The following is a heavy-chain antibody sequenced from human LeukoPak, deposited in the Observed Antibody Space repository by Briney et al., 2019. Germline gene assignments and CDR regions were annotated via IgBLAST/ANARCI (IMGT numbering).Heavy chain of an antibody. D-gene: IGHD3-22*01. CDR3: TYYYQSSGLRPGALDP. J-gene: IGHJ5*02. CDR2: LKQNGSEK. Sequence: GGSLRLSCGASGFTSGSYWMTWVRQAPGKGLEWVANLKQNGSEKYYVDSVKGRFTISRDNAKNSLYLQMNSLRAEDTAVYYCTYYYQSSGLRPGALDPWGLGTLVTVSS. V-gene: IGHV3-7*01. CDR1: GFTSGSYW.